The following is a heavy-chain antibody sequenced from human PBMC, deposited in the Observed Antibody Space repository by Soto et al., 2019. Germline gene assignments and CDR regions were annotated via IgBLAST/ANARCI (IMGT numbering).Heavy chain of an antibody. D-gene: IGHD3-3*01. V-gene: IGHV4-4*07. J-gene: IGHJ4*02. CDR3: ARHGYDFWSGYGYYFDY. CDR2: IYTSGST. Sequence: QVQLQESGPGLVKPSETLSLTCTVSGGSISSYYWSWIRQPAGKGLEWIGRIYTSGSTNYNPSLKSRVTMSLDTSKNQFSLKLSSVTAADTAVYYCARHGYDFWSGYGYYFDYWGQGTLVTVSS. CDR1: GGSISSYY.